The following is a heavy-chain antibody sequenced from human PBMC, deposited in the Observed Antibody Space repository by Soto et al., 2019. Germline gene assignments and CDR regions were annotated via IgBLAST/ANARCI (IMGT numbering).Heavy chain of an antibody. J-gene: IGHJ4*02. CDR1: GESISSGGYY. D-gene: IGHD6-6*01. V-gene: IGHV4-31*03. Sequence: PSETLSLTCNVSGESISSGGYYWSWIRHHPGKGLEWIGYIYDSESAYYNPSLKSRVIISMDTSKNHFAMRLSSVTAADTAVYYCARASSSSSAADYWGQGTLVTAPQ. CDR2: IYDSESA. CDR3: ARASSSSSAADY.